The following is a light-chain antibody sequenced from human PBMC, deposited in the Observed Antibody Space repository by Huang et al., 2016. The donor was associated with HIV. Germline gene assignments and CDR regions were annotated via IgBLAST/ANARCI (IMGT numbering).Light chain of an antibody. V-gene: IGKV3D-15*01. Sequence: EIVMTQSPATLSVSPGERATLSCRASQSVRTNLAWYQQKPGQAPRLLIYDASTRATGIPARFSGSGSGTDFTLTISSLQSEDFAVYYCQQYNNWLALTFGGGTKVEIK. CDR1: QSVRTN. CDR2: DAS. CDR3: QQYNNWLALT. J-gene: IGKJ4*01.